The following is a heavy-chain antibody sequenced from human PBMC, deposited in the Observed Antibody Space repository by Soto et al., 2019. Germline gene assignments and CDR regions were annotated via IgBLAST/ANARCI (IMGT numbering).Heavy chain of an antibody. D-gene: IGHD6-19*01. J-gene: IGHJ4*02. CDR2: ISYDGSNK. CDR3: AKDSQDSSGWLDY. CDR1: GFTFSSYG. Sequence: QVQLVESGGGVVQPGRSLRLSCAASGFTFSSYGMHWVRQAPGTGLEWVAVISYDGSNKYYADSVKGRFTISRDNSKNTLYLQMNSLRAEDTAVYYCAKDSQDSSGWLDYWGQGTLVTVSS. V-gene: IGHV3-30*18.